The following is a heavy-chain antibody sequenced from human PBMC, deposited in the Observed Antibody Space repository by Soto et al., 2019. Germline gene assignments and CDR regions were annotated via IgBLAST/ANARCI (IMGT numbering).Heavy chain of an antibody. CDR1: GFTFSSYA. Sequence: GGSLRLSCAASGFTFSSYAMSWVRQAPGKGLEWVSAISGSGGSTYYADSVKGRFTISRDNSKNTLYLQMNSLRAEDTAVYYCAKVRLGYYGSGSYKSGIDYWGQGTLVTVSS. V-gene: IGHV3-23*01. CDR2: ISGSGGST. J-gene: IGHJ4*02. CDR3: AKVRLGYYGSGSYKSGIDY. D-gene: IGHD3-10*01.